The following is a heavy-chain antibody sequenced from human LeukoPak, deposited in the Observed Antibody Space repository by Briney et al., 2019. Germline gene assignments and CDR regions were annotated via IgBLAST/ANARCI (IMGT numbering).Heavy chain of an antibody. CDR2: IYSGGST. CDR3: ARDTDSSGCFDY. J-gene: IGHJ4*02. V-gene: IGHV3-53*01. CDR1: GFTVSSYY. D-gene: IGHD6-19*01. Sequence: GGSLRLSCAASGFTVSSYYMSWVRQAPGKGLDWVSVIYSGGSTYSADSVKCRFTISRDNSKNTLYLQMNRLRAEDTAVYYCARDTDSSGCFDYWGQGTLVTVSS.